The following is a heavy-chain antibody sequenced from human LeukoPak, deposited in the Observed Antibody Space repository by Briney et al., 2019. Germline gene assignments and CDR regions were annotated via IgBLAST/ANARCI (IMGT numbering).Heavy chain of an antibody. CDR2: ISSSGSTI. Sequence: GGSLRLSCVASGFTFSDYYMSWIRQAPGKGLEWVSYISSSGSTIYYADSVKGRFTISRDNAKNSLYLQMNSLRAEDTAVYYCARDWLNTMVRGPDYWGQGTLVTVSS. V-gene: IGHV3-11*04. CDR1: GFTFSDYY. D-gene: IGHD3-10*01. J-gene: IGHJ4*02. CDR3: ARDWLNTMVRGPDY.